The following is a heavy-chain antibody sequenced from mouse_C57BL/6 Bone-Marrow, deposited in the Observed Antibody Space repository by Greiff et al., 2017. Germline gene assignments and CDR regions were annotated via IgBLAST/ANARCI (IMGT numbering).Heavy chain of an antibody. CDR1: GFTFSDYY. V-gene: IGHV5-12*01. J-gene: IGHJ3*01. Sequence: EVHLVESGGGLVQPGGSLKLSCAASGFTFSDYYMYWVRQTPEKRLEWVAYISNGGGSTYYPDTVKGRFPISRDNAKNTLYLQMSRLKSEDTAMYYCARDYGSSYWFAYWGQGTLVTVSA. CDR3: ARDYGSSYWFAY. CDR2: ISNGGGST. D-gene: IGHD1-1*01.